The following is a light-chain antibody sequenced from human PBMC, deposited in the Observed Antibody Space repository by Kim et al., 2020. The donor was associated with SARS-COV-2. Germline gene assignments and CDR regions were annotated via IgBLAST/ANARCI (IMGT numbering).Light chain of an antibody. V-gene: IGKV1-39*01. CDR2: AAS. Sequence: IQMTQSPSSLAASVGDRITIACRASQSIATRLNWYQQRPGKAPKLLIYAASSLQSGVPSRFSGAGSGTDFTLTISSLQPEDFATYYCQQSFSTPLLSFGGRTKLDIK. CDR3: QQSFSTPLLS. J-gene: IGKJ4*01. CDR1: QSIATR.